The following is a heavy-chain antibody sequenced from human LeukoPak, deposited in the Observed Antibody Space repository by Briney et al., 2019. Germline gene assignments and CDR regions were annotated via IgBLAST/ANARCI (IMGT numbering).Heavy chain of an antibody. CDR3: TTDGIGYLFNY. V-gene: IGHV3-33*01. CDR1: GFTFSSYG. Sequence: GGSPRLSCAASGFTFSSYGMHWVRQAPGKGLEWVAVIWYDGSNKYYADSVKGRFTISRDNSKNTLYLQMNSLRAEDTAVYYCTTDGIGYLFNYWGQGSLVIVSS. CDR2: IWYDGSNK. D-gene: IGHD3-22*01. J-gene: IGHJ4*02.